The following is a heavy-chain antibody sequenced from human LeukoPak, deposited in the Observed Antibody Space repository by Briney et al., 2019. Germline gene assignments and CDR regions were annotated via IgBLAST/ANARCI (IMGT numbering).Heavy chain of an antibody. CDR3: AREAGDSSGWYNWFDP. CDR1: GFTFSSYW. Sequence: PGGSLRLSCAASGFTFSSYWMSWVRQAPGKGREWVANIKQDGSEKNYVGSVKGRFTISRDNAKNSLYLQMNSLRAEDTAVYYCAREAGDSSGWYNWFDPWGQGILVTVSS. V-gene: IGHV3-7*01. D-gene: IGHD6-19*01. J-gene: IGHJ5*02. CDR2: IKQDGSEK.